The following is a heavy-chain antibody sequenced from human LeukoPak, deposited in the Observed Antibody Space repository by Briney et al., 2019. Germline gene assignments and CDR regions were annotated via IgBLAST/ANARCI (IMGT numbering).Heavy chain of an antibody. D-gene: IGHD2-2*01. CDR3: ARDDCSSTSCPAQFDY. Sequence: GGSLRLSCAASGFTFSSYAMHWVRQAPGKGLEYVSAISSNGSSTYYANSVKGRFTISRDNPKNTLYLQMGSLRAEDMAVYYCARDDCSSTSCPAQFDYWSQGTLVTVSS. J-gene: IGHJ4*02. CDR2: ISSNGSST. V-gene: IGHV3-64*01. CDR1: GFTFSSYA.